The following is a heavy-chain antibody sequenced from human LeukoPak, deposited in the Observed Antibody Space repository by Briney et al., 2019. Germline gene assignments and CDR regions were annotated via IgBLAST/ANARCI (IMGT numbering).Heavy chain of an antibody. J-gene: IGHJ3*02. CDR3: ACTMVRGVMASSARDDDAFDI. CDR2: IYTSGST. Sequence: TLSLTCTVSGGSISSGSYYWSWIRQPAGKGLEWIGRIYTSGSTNYNPSLKSRVTISVDTSKNQFSLKLSSVTAADTAVYYCACTMVRGVMASSARDDDAFDIWGQGTMVTVSS. D-gene: IGHD3-10*01. V-gene: IGHV4-61*02. CDR1: GGSISSGSYY.